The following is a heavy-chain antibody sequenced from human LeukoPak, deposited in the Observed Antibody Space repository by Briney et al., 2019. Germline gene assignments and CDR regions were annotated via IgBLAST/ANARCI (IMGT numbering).Heavy chain of an antibody. D-gene: IGHD2-2*01. Sequence: SETLSLTCAVSGGSISDTNWWSWVRQPPGMGLEWIGEVYSGSTNYNPSLKSRVTISVDTSKNQFSLKLSSVTAADTAVYYCARRSPYCSSTSCYRYYYYGMDVWGQGTTVTVSS. CDR3: ARRSPYCSSTSCYRYYYYGMDV. V-gene: IGHV4-4*02. CDR2: VYSGST. CDR1: GGSISDTNW. J-gene: IGHJ6*02.